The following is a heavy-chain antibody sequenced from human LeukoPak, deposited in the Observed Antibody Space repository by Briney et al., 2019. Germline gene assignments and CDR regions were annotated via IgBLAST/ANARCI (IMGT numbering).Heavy chain of an antibody. D-gene: IGHD2-2*01. V-gene: IGHV3-30*18. Sequence: GGSLRLSCAASGFTFSSYGMHWVRQAPGKGLEWVAVISYDGSNKYYTDSVKGRFTISRDNSKNTLYLQMNSLRAEDTAVYYCAKSSCSSTSCSRIDYWGQGALVTVSS. CDR2: ISYDGSNK. CDR3: AKSSCSSTSCSRIDY. CDR1: GFTFSSYG. J-gene: IGHJ4*02.